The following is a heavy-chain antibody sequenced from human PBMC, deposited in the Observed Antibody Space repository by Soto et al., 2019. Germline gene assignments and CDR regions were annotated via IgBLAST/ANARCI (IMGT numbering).Heavy chain of an antibody. D-gene: IGHD2-2*01. CDR1: GYFISSGYY. CDR3: ARGYIVVVPTVGWFDP. J-gene: IGHJ5*02. Sequence: SETLSLTCAVSGYFISSGYYWGWIRQPPGKGLEWIGSMFHSGSTHYNPSLKSRVTISVDTSKNHFSLRLSSVTASDTAVYYCARGYIVVVPTVGWFDPWGQGTLVTVSS. CDR2: MFHSGST. V-gene: IGHV4-38-2*01.